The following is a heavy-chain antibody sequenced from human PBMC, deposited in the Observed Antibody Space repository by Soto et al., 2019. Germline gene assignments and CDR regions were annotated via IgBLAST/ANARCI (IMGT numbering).Heavy chain of an antibody. CDR2: IYYSGST. CDR3: ARSSLPRRWFDP. Sequence: KPSETLSLTCTVSGGSISSGDYYWSWIRQPPGKGLEWIGYIYYSGSTYYNPSLKSRVTISVDTSKNQFSLKLSSVTAADTAVYYCARSSLPRRWFDPWGQGTLVTSPQ. CDR1: GGSISSGDYY. V-gene: IGHV4-30-4*01. J-gene: IGHJ5*02.